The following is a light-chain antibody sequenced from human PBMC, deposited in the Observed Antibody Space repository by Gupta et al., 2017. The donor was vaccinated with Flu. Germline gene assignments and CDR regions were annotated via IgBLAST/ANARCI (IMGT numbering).Light chain of an antibody. CDR1: QSVSSY. Sequence: EIVLTQSPATLSLSPGERATLSCRASQSVSSYLAGYQQKPGQAPRLLIYDASNRATGIPARFSGSGSGTDFTLTISSLEPEDFAVYYCQQRSNWPRELTFGGGTKVEIK. V-gene: IGKV3-11*01. CDR2: DAS. J-gene: IGKJ4*01. CDR3: QQRSNWPRELT.